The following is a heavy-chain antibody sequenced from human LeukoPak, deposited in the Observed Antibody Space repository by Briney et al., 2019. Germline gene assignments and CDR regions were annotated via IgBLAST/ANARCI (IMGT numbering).Heavy chain of an antibody. CDR3: ARDRISGFYYGYPYYFDS. CDR1: GGTFSSYA. D-gene: IGHD3-10*01. Sequence: EASVEVSCKASGGTFSSYAINWVRQAPGQGLEWMGRIIPIFTTANYAQKFQGRVTITTDESTTTAYMELSSLRSEDTAVYYCARDRISGFYYGYPYYFDSWGQGTLVTVSS. CDR2: IIPIFTTA. V-gene: IGHV1-69*05. J-gene: IGHJ4*02.